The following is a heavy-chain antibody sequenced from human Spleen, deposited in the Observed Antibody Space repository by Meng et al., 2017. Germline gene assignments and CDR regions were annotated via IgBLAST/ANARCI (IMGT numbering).Heavy chain of an antibody. CDR1: GYSINSDYD. Sequence: SETLSLTCTVSGYSINSDYDWAWIRQPPGKGLEWIGNVFHSGSTNYNPSLESRATISVDTSQNNLSLKLSSVTAADSAVYYCARGPTTMAHDFDYWGQGTLVTVSS. J-gene: IGHJ4*02. V-gene: IGHV4-38-2*02. D-gene: IGHD4-11*01. CDR3: ARGPTTMAHDFDY. CDR2: VFHSGST.